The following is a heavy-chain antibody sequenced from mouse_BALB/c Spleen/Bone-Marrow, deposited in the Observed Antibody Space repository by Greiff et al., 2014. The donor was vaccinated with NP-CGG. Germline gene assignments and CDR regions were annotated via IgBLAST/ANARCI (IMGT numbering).Heavy chain of an antibody. CDR3: AKLNWDEGDY. CDR1: GFSLTDYG. D-gene: IGHD4-1*01. CDR2: IWGGGIT. J-gene: IGHJ2*01. V-gene: IGHV2-6-5*01. Sequence: VQRVESGPGLVAPSQSLSITCTVSGFSLTDYGVSWIRQPPGEGLEWLGVIWGGGITYYNSTLKSRLSISKDNSKNQVFLKMNSLQTDDTAMYYCAKLNWDEGDYWGQGTTLTVSS.